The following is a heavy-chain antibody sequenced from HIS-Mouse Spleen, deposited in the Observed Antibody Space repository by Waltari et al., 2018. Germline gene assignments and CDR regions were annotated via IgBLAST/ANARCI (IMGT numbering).Heavy chain of an antibody. CDR1: GGSFSGYY. V-gene: IGHV4-34*01. Sequence: QVQLQQWGAGLLKPSGTLSLTCAVYGGSFSGYYWSWIRQPPGKGLEWIGEINHSGSTNYNPSLKSRFTISVNTSKSQFSLKLSSVTAADTAVYYCARVRTGDPSYWYFDLWGRGTLVTVSS. CDR3: ARVRTGDPSYWYFDL. J-gene: IGHJ2*01. CDR2: INHSGST. D-gene: IGHD7-27*01.